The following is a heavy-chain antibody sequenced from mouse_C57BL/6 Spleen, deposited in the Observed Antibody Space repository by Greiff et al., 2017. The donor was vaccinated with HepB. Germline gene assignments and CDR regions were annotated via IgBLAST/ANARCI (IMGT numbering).Heavy chain of an antibody. Sequence: QVQLQQPGAELVKPGASVKLSCKASGYTFTSYWMQWVKQRPGQGLEWIGEIDPSDSYTNYNQKFKGKATLTVDTSSSTAYMQLSSLTSEDSAVYYCARGSGGSIVFAYWGQGTLVTVSA. D-gene: IGHD1-1*01. CDR3: ARGSGGSIVFAY. CDR1: GYTFTSYW. V-gene: IGHV1-50*01. J-gene: IGHJ3*01. CDR2: IDPSDSYT.